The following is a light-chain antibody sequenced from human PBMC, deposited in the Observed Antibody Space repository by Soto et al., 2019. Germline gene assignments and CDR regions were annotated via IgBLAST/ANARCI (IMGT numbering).Light chain of an antibody. CDR3: SSYGGRSSVL. Sequence: QSALTQPPSASGSPGQSVTISCTGTNSDVGLYNFVSWYQHHPGNAPKLIIYEVTQRPSGVPDRFSGSKSGNTASLTVSGRRAEDEADYYCSSYGGRSSVLFGGGTKLTVL. J-gene: IGLJ2*01. CDR2: EVT. CDR1: NSDVGLYNF. V-gene: IGLV2-8*01.